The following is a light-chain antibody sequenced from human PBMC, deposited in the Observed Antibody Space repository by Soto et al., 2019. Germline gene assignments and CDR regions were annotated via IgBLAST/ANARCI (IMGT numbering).Light chain of an antibody. CDR1: SSNIGAGYD. Sequence: QSVLTQLPSVSGAPGQKVTISCTGSSSNIGAGYDVHWYQQLPGTAPKLLIYGNSNRPSGVPDRFSGSKSGTSASLAITGLQAEDEAYYYCQSYDSSLSGYVFGTGTKVTVL. V-gene: IGLV1-40*01. CDR3: QSYDSSLSGYV. CDR2: GNS. J-gene: IGLJ1*01.